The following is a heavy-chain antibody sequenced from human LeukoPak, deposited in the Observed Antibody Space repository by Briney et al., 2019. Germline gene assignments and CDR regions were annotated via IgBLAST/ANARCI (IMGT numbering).Heavy chain of an antibody. V-gene: IGHV3-53*01. CDR2: IYSGGST. Sequence: GGSLRLSCAASGFTVSSNYMSWVRQAPGKGLEWVSVIYSGGSTYYADSVKGRFTISRDNSKNTLYLQMNSLRAEDTAVYYCAHEASNYYDSSGYGYWGQGTLVTVSS. CDR3: AHEASNYYDSSGYGY. CDR1: GFTVSSNY. J-gene: IGHJ4*02. D-gene: IGHD3-22*01.